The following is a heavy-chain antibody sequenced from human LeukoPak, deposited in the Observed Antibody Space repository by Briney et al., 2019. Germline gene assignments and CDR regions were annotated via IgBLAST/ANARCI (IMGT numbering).Heavy chain of an antibody. J-gene: IGHJ3*02. CDR3: SRWVTADRGKKDAFDI. V-gene: IGHV5-51*01. Sequence: GESLKISCKTSGYSFSIYWIGWVRQMPGQGLDWMGIIFPGDSDTRYSPSFQGQVTISADKSLSTAYLQWNSLKASDTAMYYCSRWVTADRGKKDAFDIWGQGTMVTVSS. CDR2: IFPGDSDT. D-gene: IGHD2-21*02. CDR1: GYSFSIYW.